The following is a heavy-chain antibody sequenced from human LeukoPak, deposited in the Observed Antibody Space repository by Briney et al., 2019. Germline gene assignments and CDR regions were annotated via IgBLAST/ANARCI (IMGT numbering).Heavy chain of an antibody. CDR2: IYYSGST. V-gene: IGHV4-59*08. CDR3: ARNYYDSSGYYSRDRDTFDI. D-gene: IGHD3-22*01. J-gene: IGHJ3*02. Sequence: KTSETLSLTCTVSGGSISSYYWSWIRQPPGKGLEWIGYIYYSGSTNYNPSLKSRVTISVDTSKNQFSLKLSSVTAADTAVYYCARNYYDSSGYYSRDRDTFDIWGQGTMVTVS. CDR1: GGSISSYY.